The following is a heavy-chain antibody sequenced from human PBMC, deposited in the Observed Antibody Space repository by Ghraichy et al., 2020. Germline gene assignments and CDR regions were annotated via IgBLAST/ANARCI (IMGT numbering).Heavy chain of an antibody. D-gene: IGHD3-22*01. CDR3: ARDSRSFSGYYPLSDY. CDR2: IYSGGST. J-gene: IGHJ4*02. Sequence: GESLNISCAASGFTVSSNYMSWVRQAPGKGLEWVSVIYSGGSTYYADSVKGRFTISRDNSKNTLYLQMNSLRAEDTAVYYCARDSRSFSGYYPLSDYWGQGTLVTVSS. CDR1: GFTVSSNY. V-gene: IGHV3-66*01.